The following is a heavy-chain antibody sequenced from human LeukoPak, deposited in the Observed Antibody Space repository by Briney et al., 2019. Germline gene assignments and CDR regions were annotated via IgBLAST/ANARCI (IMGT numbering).Heavy chain of an antibody. Sequence: GESLKISCKGSGYSFTNYWIGWVRQMPGKGLEWMGIIYPGDSDTRYSPSFQGQVTISADKSISTAYLQWSSLKASDTAMYYCARQTIPTVVTPASFDYWGQGTLVTVSS. CDR3: ARQTIPTVVTPASFDY. J-gene: IGHJ4*02. D-gene: IGHD4-23*01. CDR1: GYSFTNYW. CDR2: IYPGDSDT. V-gene: IGHV5-51*01.